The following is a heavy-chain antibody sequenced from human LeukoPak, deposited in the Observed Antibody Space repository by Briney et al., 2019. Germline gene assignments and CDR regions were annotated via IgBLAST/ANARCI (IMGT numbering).Heavy chain of an antibody. CDR2: IYYSGST. J-gene: IGHJ4*02. Sequence: PSQTLSLTCTVSGGSVSSGDYYWSWIRQPPGKGLEWIGYIYYSGSTYYNPSLKSRVTISVDTSKNQFSLKLSSVTAADTAVYYCARQGRGYGGNSDYWGQGTLVTVSS. D-gene: IGHD4-23*01. CDR1: GGSVSSGDYY. CDR3: ARQGRGYGGNSDY. V-gene: IGHV4-30-4*01.